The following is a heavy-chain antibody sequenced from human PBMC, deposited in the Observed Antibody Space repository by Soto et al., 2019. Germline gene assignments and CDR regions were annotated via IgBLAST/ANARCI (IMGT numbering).Heavy chain of an antibody. CDR2: ISYDGSNK. CDR1: GFTFSSYA. D-gene: IGHD2-2*01. J-gene: IGHJ4*02. CDR3: ARPFDCSSTSCYPRYNLDLPPAY. V-gene: IGHV3-30-3*01. Sequence: GGSLRLSCAASGFTFSSYAMHWVRQAPGKGLEWVAVISYDGSNKYYADSVKGRFTISRDNSKNTLYLQMNSLRAEDTAVYYCARPFDCSSTSCYPRYNLDLPPAYRGQGPLVTVSS.